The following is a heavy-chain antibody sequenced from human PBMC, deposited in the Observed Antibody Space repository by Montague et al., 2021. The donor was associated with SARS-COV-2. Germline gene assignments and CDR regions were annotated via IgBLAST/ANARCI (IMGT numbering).Heavy chain of an antibody. V-gene: IGHV4-34*01. CDR3: ARGRTVTTFYYYYYYGMDV. D-gene: IGHD4-17*01. CDR1: GGSFSSYY. J-gene: IGHJ6*02. CDR2: INNSGST. Sequence: SETLSLTCAVYGGSFSSYYWSWIRQPPGKGLEWIGEINNSGSTNYNPSLKSRVTISVDTSKNQFSLKLSSVAAADTAVSYCARGRTVTTFYYYYYYGMDVWGQGTTVTVSS.